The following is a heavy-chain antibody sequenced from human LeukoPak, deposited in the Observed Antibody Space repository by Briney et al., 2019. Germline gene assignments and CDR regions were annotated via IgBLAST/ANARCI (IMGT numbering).Heavy chain of an antibody. J-gene: IGHJ4*02. V-gene: IGHV3-23*01. CDR2: ITGSGAST. CDR1: GFTFSSYG. Sequence: GGSLRLSCAASGFTFSSYGLSWVRQAPGKGLEWLSAITGSGASTYYADSVKGRFTISRDNSKNTLYLQMNSLRAEDTAVYYCAKDEGHYYGSGSYSHYWGQGTLVTVSS. CDR3: AKDEGHYYGSGSYSHY. D-gene: IGHD3-10*01.